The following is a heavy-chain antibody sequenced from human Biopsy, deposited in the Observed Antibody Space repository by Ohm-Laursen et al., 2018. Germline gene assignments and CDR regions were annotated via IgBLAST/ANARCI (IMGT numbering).Heavy chain of an antibody. J-gene: IGHJ5*02. Sequence: SVKVSCKASGYTFTGYHVHWVRQAPGQGLEWMGWINAKTGDTNYAQKFQGRVTMTRDTFISTAYVDLSSLRSDDTAVYYCTRGGYYYDSLAYYYWFDPWGQGTLVTVPS. CDR1: GYTFTGYH. CDR3: TRGGYYYDSLAYYYWFDP. V-gene: IGHV1-2*02. CDR2: INAKTGDT. D-gene: IGHD3-22*01.